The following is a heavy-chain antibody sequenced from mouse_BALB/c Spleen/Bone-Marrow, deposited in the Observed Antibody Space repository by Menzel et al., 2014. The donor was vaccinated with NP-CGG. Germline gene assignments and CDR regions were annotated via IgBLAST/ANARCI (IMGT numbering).Heavy chain of an antibody. CDR1: GYSFTSYW. V-gene: IGHV1-61*01. CDR2: IHPSDSET. Sequence: VQLQQSGAELVRPGASVKLSCKASGYSFTSYWMNWVKQRPGQGLEWIGMIHPSDSETRLNQKFKDKATLTVDKSSSTAFMRLSSPTSEDSTVYYCAREREITTVVAGDWYFDVWGAGTTVTVSS. CDR3: AREREITTVVAGDWYFDV. D-gene: IGHD1-1*01. J-gene: IGHJ1*01.